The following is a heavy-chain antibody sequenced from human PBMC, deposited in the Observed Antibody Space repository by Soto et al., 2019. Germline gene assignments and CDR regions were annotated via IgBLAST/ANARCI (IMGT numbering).Heavy chain of an antibody. D-gene: IGHD2-15*01. Sequence: EVQLVESGGGLVQPGGSLRLSCAASGFTFSSYDMHWVRQATGKGLEWVSAIGTAGDTDYPGSVKGRFTISRENAKNSLYLQMNSLRAGDTAVYYCARSAAVVSYYYYGMDVWGQGTTVTVSS. V-gene: IGHV3-13*01. J-gene: IGHJ6*02. CDR3: ARSAAVVSYYYYGMDV. CDR2: IGTAGDT. CDR1: GFTFSSYD.